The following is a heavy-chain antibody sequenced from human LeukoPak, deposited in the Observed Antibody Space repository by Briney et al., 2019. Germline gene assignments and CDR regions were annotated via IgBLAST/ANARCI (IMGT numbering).Heavy chain of an antibody. CDR1: GYTFTGYY. J-gene: IGHJ4*02. Sequence: ASVRVSCKASGYTFTGYYMHWVRQAPGQGLEWMGWINPNSGGTNYAQRFQGRVTMTRDTSISTAYMELSSLRSDDTAVYYCARDYYDSSGYYYFDYWGQGTLVTVSS. D-gene: IGHD3-22*01. CDR3: ARDYYDSSGYYYFDY. V-gene: IGHV1-2*02. CDR2: INPNSGGT.